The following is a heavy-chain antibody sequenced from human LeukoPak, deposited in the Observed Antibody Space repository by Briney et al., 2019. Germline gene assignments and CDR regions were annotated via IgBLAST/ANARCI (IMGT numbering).Heavy chain of an antibody. D-gene: IGHD3-10*01. V-gene: IGHV5-51*01. CDR2: IYPGDSDT. J-gene: IGHJ4*02. Sequence: PGESLKISCKGPGYSFTSYWIGWVRQMPGKGLEWMGIIYPGDSDTRYSPSFQGQITISADKSISTAYLQWSSLKASDTAMYYCARQGEYYGSGSYYKGYGVDYWGQGTLVTVSS. CDR1: GYSFTSYW. CDR3: ARQGEYYGSGSYYKGYGVDY.